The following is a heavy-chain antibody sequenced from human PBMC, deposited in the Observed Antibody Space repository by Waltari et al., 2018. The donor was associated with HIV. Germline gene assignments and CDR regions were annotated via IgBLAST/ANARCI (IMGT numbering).Heavy chain of an antibody. CDR3: VKEHQYSHSWYSYYGMDV. V-gene: IGHV3-23*01. D-gene: IGHD6-13*01. Sequence: EVQVLESGGALVQPGGSLRLSCAASGFTFSNYGMSWVRQAPGKGVEGVSTMGGSGGSTYYAASVKGRFTVSRDNSKNTLYLQMNSLRAEDTAVYFCVKEHQYSHSWYSYYGMDVWGQGTTVTVSS. J-gene: IGHJ6*02. CDR2: MGGSGGST. CDR1: GFTFSNYG.